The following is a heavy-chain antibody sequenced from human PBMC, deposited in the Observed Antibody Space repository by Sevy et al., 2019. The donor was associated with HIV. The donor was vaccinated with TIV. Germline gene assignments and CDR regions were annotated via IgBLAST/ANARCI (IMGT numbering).Heavy chain of an antibody. D-gene: IGHD3-3*01. V-gene: IGHV3-7*01. CDR2: IKQDGSEK. CDR1: GFTFSSYW. CDR3: TRFQFLEWLLFHYGMDV. Sequence: GGSLRLSCAASGFTFSSYWMSWVRQAPGKGLEWVANIKQDGSEKYYVDSVKGRFTISRDNAKNSLYLQMNSLRAEDTAVYYCTRFQFLEWLLFHYGMDVWGQGTTVIVSS. J-gene: IGHJ6*02.